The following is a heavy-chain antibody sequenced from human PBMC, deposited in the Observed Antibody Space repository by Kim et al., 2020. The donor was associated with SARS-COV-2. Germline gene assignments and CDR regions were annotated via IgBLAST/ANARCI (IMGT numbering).Heavy chain of an antibody. J-gene: IGHJ5*02. Sequence: GGSLRLSCAASGFTFSSYGMHWVRQAPGKGLEWVAVISYDGSNKYYADSVKGRFTISRDNSKNTLYLQMNSLRAEDTAVYYCAKDRVVVPAAIVSWFDP. CDR3: AKDRVVVPAAIVSWFDP. CDR2: ISYDGSNK. V-gene: IGHV3-30*18. D-gene: IGHD2-2*02. CDR1: GFTFSSYG.